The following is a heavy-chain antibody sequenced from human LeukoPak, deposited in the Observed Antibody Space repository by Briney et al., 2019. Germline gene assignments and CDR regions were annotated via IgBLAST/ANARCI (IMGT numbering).Heavy chain of an antibody. J-gene: IGHJ4*02. CDR3: ARQLALVPKSMHYDY. CDR2: IYPGDSDT. V-gene: IGHV5-51*01. D-gene: IGHD2-15*01. Sequence: GESLKISCKGSGYSFTSYWIGWVRQMPGRGLEGMGIIYPGDSDTRYSPSFEGQGTISADKSISTAYLQWSSLKASDTAMYYCARQLALVPKSMHYDYWGQGTLVTVSS. CDR1: GYSFTSYW.